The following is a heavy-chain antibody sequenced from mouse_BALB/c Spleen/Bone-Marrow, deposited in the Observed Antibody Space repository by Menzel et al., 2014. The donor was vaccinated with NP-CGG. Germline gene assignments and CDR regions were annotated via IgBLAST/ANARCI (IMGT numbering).Heavy chain of an antibody. CDR3: ARFITTGTMDY. J-gene: IGHJ4*01. CDR2: IWGGGNT. D-gene: IGHD1-1*01. Sequence: QVQLKHSGPGLVAPSQSLSITCTVSGFSLSRYSIHWVRQPPGEGLEWLGVIWGGGNTDYNSALKSRLSISKDNSKSXVFLKMNSLQTDDTAMYYCARFITTGTMDYWGQGTSVTVSS. CDR1: GFSLSRYS. V-gene: IGHV2-6-4*01.